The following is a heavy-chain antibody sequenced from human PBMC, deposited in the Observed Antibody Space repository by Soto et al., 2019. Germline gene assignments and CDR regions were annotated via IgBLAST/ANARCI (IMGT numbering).Heavy chain of an antibody. J-gene: IGHJ5*02. CDR2: IYHSGST. CDR1: GYSISSGYY. Sequence: SETLSLTCAVSGYSISSGYYWGWIRQPPGKGLEWIGSIYHSGSTCYNPSLKSRVTISVDTSKNQFSLKLSSVTAADTAVYYCARDNPITIFGVVHSWLDPWGQGTLVTVSS. V-gene: IGHV4-38-2*02. D-gene: IGHD3-3*01. CDR3: ARDNPITIFGVVHSWLDP.